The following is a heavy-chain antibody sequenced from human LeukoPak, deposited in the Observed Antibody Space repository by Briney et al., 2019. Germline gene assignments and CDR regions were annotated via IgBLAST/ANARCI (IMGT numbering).Heavy chain of an antibody. D-gene: IGHD5-12*01. J-gene: IGHJ4*02. CDR3: AKDGAWLRFDD. CDR1: GFPFSIHG. Sequence: GGSLRLSCALSGFPFSIHGMKWVRHAPGKGLEWVSCIIPGGGPTYYADSVKGRLTTSRDHSKYTLYLQMKTLRAEDTALYYCAKDGAWLRFDDWGQGILVTVSS. CDR2: IIPGGGPT. V-gene: IGHV3-23*01.